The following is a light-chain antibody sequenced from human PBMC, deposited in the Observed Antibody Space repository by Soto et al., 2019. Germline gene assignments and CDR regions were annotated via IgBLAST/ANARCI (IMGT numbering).Light chain of an antibody. V-gene: IGLV2-14*03. CDR2: DVA. CDR3: SSYTVSSAYVI. J-gene: IGLJ2*01. Sequence: QSALTQPASVSGSPGQSITISCTGTSRDVGGYNYVSWYQHHPGKAPKLMIYDVANRPSGVSNRFSGSKSGNTASLTISGLQAEYEAAYYCSSYTVSSAYVIFGGGTKLTVL. CDR1: SRDVGGYNY.